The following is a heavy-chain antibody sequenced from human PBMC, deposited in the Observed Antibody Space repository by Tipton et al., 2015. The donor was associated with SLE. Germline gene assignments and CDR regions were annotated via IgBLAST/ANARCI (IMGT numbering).Heavy chain of an antibody. CDR3: AKALVVVVAATPCYFDY. D-gene: IGHD2-15*01. CDR2: ISGSGGST. J-gene: IGHJ4*02. V-gene: IGHV3-23*01. CDR1: GFTFSSYA. Sequence: LSLTCAASGFTFSSYAMSWVRQAPGKGLEWVSAISGSGGSTYYADSVKGRFTISRDNSKNTLYLQMNSLRAEDTAVYYCAKALVVVVAATPCYFDYWGQGTLVTVSS.